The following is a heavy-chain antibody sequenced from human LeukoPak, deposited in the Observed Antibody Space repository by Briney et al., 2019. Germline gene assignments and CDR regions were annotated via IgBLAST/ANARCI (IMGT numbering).Heavy chain of an antibody. CDR3: AREDGGYSYGYLSYFDY. V-gene: IGHV1-2*02. J-gene: IGHJ4*02. Sequence: GASVKVSCKASGYTFTGYYMHWVRQAPGQGLEWMGWINPNSGGTNYAQKFQGRVTMTRDTSISTAYMELSRLRSDDTAVYYCAREDGGYSYGYLSYFDYWGQGTLVTVSS. D-gene: IGHD5-18*01. CDR1: GYTFTGYY. CDR2: INPNSGGT.